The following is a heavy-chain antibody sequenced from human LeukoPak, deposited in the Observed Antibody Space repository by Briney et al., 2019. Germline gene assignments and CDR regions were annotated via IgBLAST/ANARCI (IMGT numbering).Heavy chain of an antibody. J-gene: IGHJ5*02. CDR1: GDSISTYY. CDR3: ARDGPSTFDP. Sequence: PSETLSLTCTVSGDSISTYYWSWIRQPPGKGLEWIGYIYYSGSTNYNPSLKSRVTISVDTSKNQFSLKLSSVTAADTAVYYCARDGPSTFDPWGQGTLVTVSS. D-gene: IGHD2-2*01. CDR2: IYYSGST. V-gene: IGHV4-59*01.